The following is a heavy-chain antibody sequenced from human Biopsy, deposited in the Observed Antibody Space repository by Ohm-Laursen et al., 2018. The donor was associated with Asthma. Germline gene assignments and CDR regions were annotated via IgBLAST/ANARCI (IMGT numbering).Heavy chain of an antibody. CDR3: ARAVDYSHYYGIDV. CDR2: ISVYNGNT. Sequence: ASVKVSCKTSGYTFNSAGITWVRQAPGQGLEWMGWISVYNGNTKVAQELQDRVTMITDASTSTAYMELRSLRSDDTAVYFCARAVDYSHYYGIDVWGQGTTVTVS. V-gene: IGHV1-18*01. D-gene: IGHD3-10*01. CDR1: GYTFNSAG. J-gene: IGHJ6*02.